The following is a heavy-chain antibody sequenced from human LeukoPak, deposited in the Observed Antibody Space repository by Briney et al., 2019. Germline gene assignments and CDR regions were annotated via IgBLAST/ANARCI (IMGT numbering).Heavy chain of an antibody. CDR3: AKDLAVAAFPKYYYYVDV. Sequence: PGGSLRLSCAASGFTFSSYAMSWVRQAPGKGLEWVSAISGSGGSTYYADSVKGRFTISRDNSKNTLYLQMNSLRAEDTAVYYCAKDLAVAAFPKYYYYVDVWGKGTTVTVSS. V-gene: IGHV3-23*01. J-gene: IGHJ6*03. CDR1: GFTFSSYA. D-gene: IGHD6-19*01. CDR2: ISGSGGST.